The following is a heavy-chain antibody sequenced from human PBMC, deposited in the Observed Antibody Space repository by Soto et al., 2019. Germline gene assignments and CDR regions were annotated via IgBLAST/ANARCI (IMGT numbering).Heavy chain of an antibody. J-gene: IGHJ4*02. D-gene: IGHD1-26*01. CDR2: IYWDDTK. CDR1: GFSLTTDRVG. V-gene: IGHV2-5*02. CDR3: AHAYGGRSLY. Sequence: QITLKESGPPLVKPTQTLTLTCTFSGFSLTTDRVGVGWIRQPPGEALEWLAVIYWDDTKTYSPSLESRLTITKDTSKNHVALTMTNMDSVDTATYYCAHAYGGRSLYWGQGTLVTVSS.